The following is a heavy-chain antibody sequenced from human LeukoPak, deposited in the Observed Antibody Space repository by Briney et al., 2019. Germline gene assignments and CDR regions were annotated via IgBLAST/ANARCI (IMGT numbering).Heavy chain of an antibody. CDR2: IYYSGTT. CDR1: GGSISSGDYY. J-gene: IGHJ4*02. D-gene: IGHD1-26*01. CDR3: ARFFMGANDY. V-gene: IGHV4-61*08. Sequence: SETLSLTCTVSGGSISSGDYYWSWIRQPPGEGLEWIGYIYYSGTTNYNPSLKSRVTISVDTSKNQFSLKLSSVTAADTAVYYCARFFMGANDYWGQGTLVTVSS.